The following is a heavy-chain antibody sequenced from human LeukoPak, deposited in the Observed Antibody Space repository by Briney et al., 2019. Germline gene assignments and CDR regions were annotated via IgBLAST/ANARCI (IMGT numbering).Heavy chain of an antibody. CDR3: GRAGYGDPHFDF. J-gene: IGHJ4*02. CDR1: GFTFSNYG. CDR2: IWYDGSHK. D-gene: IGHD4-17*01. V-gene: IGHV3-33*01. Sequence: GGSLTLSCPASGFTFSNYGMHWARQAPGKGLEWLGAIWYDGSHKYCGPSVNGRFTIARDNSQNTLYLQMNSLRAEDTAAYYCGRAGYGDPHFDFWGQGTLVTVSS.